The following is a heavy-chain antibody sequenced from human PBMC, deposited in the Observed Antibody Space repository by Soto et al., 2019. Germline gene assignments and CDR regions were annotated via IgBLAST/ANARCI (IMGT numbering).Heavy chain of an antibody. CDR3: VGRLTSIYNYFDS. V-gene: IGHV1-2*02. D-gene: IGHD2-8*01. CDR2: ISSESGGT. CDR1: GYTLTGHY. J-gene: IGHJ4*02. Sequence: ASVQVYCNYSGYTLTGHYIHWVRQAPEQGPEWMGEISSESGGTRYAQKFQGRVTLTRDTSITTVYMELGNLSPDDTAVYYCVGRLTSIYNYFDSWGQGTQVTVSS.